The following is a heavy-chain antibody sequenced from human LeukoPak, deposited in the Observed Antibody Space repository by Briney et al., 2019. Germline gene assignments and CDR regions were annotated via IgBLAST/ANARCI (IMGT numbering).Heavy chain of an antibody. D-gene: IGHD1-26*01. Sequence: SETLSLTCTVSGGSISSSNYYWGWIRQTPGKGLEWIGSIYYSGSTYYNPSLKSRVTISVDTSKNQFSLKLSSVTAADTAVYYCARQRKGTVGATSLDYWGQGTLVTVSS. V-gene: IGHV4-39*01. CDR2: IYYSGST. CDR3: ARQRKGTVGATSLDY. CDR1: GGSISSSNYY. J-gene: IGHJ4*02.